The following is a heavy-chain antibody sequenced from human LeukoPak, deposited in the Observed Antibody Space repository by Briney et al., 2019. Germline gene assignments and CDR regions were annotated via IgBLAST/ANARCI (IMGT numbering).Heavy chain of an antibody. V-gene: IGHV1-69*13. CDR2: IIPIFGTA. J-gene: IGHJ3*02. D-gene: IGHD3-9*01. CDR1: GGTFSSYA. Sequence: GASVKVSCKASGGTFSSYAISWVRQAPGQGLEWMGGIIPIFGTANYAQKFQGRVTITADESTSTAYMELSSLRSEDTAVYYCARGRLVTYSNNEEDAFNMWGQGTVVTVSS. CDR3: ARGRLVTYSNNEEDAFNM.